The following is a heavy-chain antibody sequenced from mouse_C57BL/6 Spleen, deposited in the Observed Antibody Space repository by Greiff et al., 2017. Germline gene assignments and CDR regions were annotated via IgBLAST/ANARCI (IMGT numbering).Heavy chain of an antibody. V-gene: IGHV5-9-1*02. CDR3: TRVFITTVVATSYWYFDV. J-gene: IGHJ1*03. D-gene: IGHD1-1*01. Sequence: EVKVEESGEGLVKPGGSLKLSCAASGFTFSSYAMSWVRQTPEKRLEWVAYISSGGDYIYYADTVKGRFTISRDNARNTLYLQMSSLKSEDTAMYYCTRVFITTVVATSYWYFDVWGTGTTVTVSS. CDR1: GFTFSSYA. CDR2: ISSGGDYI.